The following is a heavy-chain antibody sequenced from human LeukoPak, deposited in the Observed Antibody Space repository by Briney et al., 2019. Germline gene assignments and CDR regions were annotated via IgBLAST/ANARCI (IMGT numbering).Heavy chain of an antibody. CDR2: ITSTSSYI. Sequence: GGSLRLSCAASGFTFSTYSMNWVRQAPGKGLEWVSPITSTSSYIHYADSVKGRPTISRDNAKNSVYLQMNSLRAEDTAVYYCAREEAVAGSFDYWGQGTLVTVSS. CDR1: GFTFSTYS. V-gene: IGHV3-21*01. CDR3: AREEAVAGSFDY. J-gene: IGHJ4*02. D-gene: IGHD6-19*01.